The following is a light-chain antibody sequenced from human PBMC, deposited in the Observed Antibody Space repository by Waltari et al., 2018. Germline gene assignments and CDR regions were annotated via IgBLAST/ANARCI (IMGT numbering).Light chain of an antibody. CDR1: QSLLHGNEMNY. Sequence: DIEMTQSPLSLPVTPGEPASISCRASQSLLHGNEMNYVVWYLQKPGQSPQLLIYLASKRASGIPDRFSGSGSGTDFTLNISSVEAGDVAVYYCMQGRKTPYTFGRGTKLEIK. CDR3: MQGRKTPYT. V-gene: IGKV2-28*01. J-gene: IGKJ2*01. CDR2: LAS.